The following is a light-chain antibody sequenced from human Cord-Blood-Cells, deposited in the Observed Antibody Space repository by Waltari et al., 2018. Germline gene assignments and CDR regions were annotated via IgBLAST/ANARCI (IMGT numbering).Light chain of an antibody. CDR2: AAS. CDR3: QQSYSTPWT. Sequence: LPIDQAPSLPSATVGGRVNNTCRASQSISSYLNWYQQKPGKAPKLPIYAASSLQSGVPSRFSGSGSGTDFTLTISSLQPEDFATYYCQQSYSTPWTFGQGTKVEIK. J-gene: IGKJ1*01. CDR1: QSISSY. V-gene: IGKV1-39*01.